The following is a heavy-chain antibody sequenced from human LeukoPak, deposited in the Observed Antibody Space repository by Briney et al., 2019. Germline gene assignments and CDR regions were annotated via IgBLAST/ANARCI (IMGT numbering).Heavy chain of an antibody. D-gene: IGHD3-10*01. V-gene: IGHV1-8*03. Sequence: ASVKVSCKASGYTFTSYDINWVRQATGQGLEWMGWMNPNSGNTGYAQKFQGRVTITRNTSISTAYMELSSLRSEDTAVYYCARAPRITMVRGVIYWFDPWGQETLVTVSS. CDR2: MNPNSGNT. CDR3: ARAPRITMVRGVIYWFDP. J-gene: IGHJ5*02. CDR1: GYTFTSYD.